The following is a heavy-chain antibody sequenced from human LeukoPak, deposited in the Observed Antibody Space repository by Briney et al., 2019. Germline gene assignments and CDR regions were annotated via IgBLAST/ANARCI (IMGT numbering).Heavy chain of an antibody. CDR1: GFTFRSYG. D-gene: IGHD6-19*01. V-gene: IGHV3-30*18. J-gene: IGHJ4*02. Sequence: GGSLRLSCAASGFTFRSYGIHWVRQAPGKGLEWVAVISYDGTNKYYADSVKGRFTISRDNSKNTLYLQMNSLRAEDTAVYYCAKEDALYSSGWYVRGDFDYWGQGTLVTVSS. CDR3: AKEDALYSSGWYVRGDFDY. CDR2: ISYDGTNK.